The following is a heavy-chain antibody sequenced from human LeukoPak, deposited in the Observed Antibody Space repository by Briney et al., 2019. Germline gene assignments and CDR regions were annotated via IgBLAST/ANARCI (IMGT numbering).Heavy chain of an antibody. CDR3: ASHCSGGSCYEGYNWFDP. J-gene: IGHJ5*02. Sequence: SETLSLTCTVSGGSISSYYWGWIRQPPGKGLEWIGSIYHSGSTNYNPSLKSRVTISVDTSKNQFSLKLSSVTAADTAVYYCASHCSGGSCYEGYNWFDPWGQGTLVTVSS. D-gene: IGHD2-15*01. V-gene: IGHV4-59*08. CDR1: GGSISSYY. CDR2: IYHSGST.